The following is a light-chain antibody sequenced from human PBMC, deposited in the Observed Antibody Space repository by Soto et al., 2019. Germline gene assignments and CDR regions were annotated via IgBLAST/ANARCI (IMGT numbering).Light chain of an antibody. CDR3: QHYNSYSEA. J-gene: IGKJ1*01. CDR2: DAS. Sequence: DMQMTQSPSTLSASVGNRVTISCRASQTISSWLAWYQQKPGKAPNLLIYDASTLERGVPSRFSGSGSGTEFTLTISSLQPDDFATYYCQHYNSYSEAFGQGTKVDIK. V-gene: IGKV1-5*01. CDR1: QTISSW.